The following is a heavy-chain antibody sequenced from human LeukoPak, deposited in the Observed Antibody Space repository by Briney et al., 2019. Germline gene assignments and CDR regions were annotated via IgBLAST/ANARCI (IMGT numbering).Heavy chain of an antibody. Sequence: ASVKVSCKASGYIFTGYYMHWVRQAPGQGLEWMGWINPNNGGTNYAQKFQGRVTMTRDTSISTAYMELSRLRSDDTAVYYCARDKEYSSSWYVWFDPWGQGTLVTVSS. CDR1: GYIFTGYY. CDR3: ARDKEYSSSWYVWFDP. J-gene: IGHJ5*02. CDR2: INPNNGGT. D-gene: IGHD6-13*01. V-gene: IGHV1-2*02.